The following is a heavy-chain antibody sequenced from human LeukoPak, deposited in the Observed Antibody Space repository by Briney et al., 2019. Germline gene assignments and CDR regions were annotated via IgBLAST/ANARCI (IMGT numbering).Heavy chain of an antibody. CDR3: TRALCINGVCEWFDP. CDR1: GASVSSGNYF. J-gene: IGHJ5*02. V-gene: IGHV4-61*02. D-gene: IGHD2-8*01. CDR2: LSTRGNT. Sequence: SQTLSLTCSVSGASVSSGNYFWTWIRQPTGKGLEWIGRLSTRGNTNYNPSLESRVTISGDTSKNQFSLQLRSVTAADTAVYYCTRALCINGVCEWFDPWGQGTLATVSS.